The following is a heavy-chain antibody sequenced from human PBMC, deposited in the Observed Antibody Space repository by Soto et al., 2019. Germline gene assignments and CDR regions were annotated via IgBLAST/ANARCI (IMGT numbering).Heavy chain of an antibody. Sequence: GESLKISCKSSGYSFTSYWIAWVRQMPGKGLEWMGIIYPGDSDTRYSPSFQGQVTISVDKSISTAYLQWSSLKASDTAIYYCAKRGNESTRSFWFDPWGQGTLVTVSS. CDR2: IYPGDSDT. J-gene: IGHJ5*02. CDR1: GYSFTSYW. CDR3: AKRGNESTRSFWFDP. D-gene: IGHD2-2*01. V-gene: IGHV5-51*01.